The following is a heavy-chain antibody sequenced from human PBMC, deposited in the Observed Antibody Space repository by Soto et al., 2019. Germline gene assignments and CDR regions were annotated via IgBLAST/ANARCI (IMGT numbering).Heavy chain of an antibody. CDR1: GYSFTSYW. CDR2: IYPGDSDT. CDR3: ASSITMVRGATHAYYFDY. Sequence: GESLKISCKGSGYSFTSYWIGWVRQMPGKGLEWMGIIYPGDSDTRYSPSFQGQVTISADKSISTAYLQWSSLKASDTAMYYCASSITMVRGATHAYYFDYWGQGTLVTVSS. J-gene: IGHJ4*02. V-gene: IGHV5-51*01. D-gene: IGHD3-10*01.